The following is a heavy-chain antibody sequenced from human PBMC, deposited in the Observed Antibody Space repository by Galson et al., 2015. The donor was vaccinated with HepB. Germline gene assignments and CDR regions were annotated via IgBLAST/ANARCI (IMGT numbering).Heavy chain of an antibody. CDR1: GGSISSGGYY. CDR2: IYYSGST. V-gene: IGHV4-31*03. D-gene: IGHD1-1*01. J-gene: IGHJ4*02. CDR3: ARGPWRPNFDY. Sequence: TLSLTCTVSGGSISSGGYYWSWIRQHPGKGLEWIGYIYYSGSTYYNPSLKSRVTISVDTSKNQFSLKLSSVTAADTAVYYCARGPWRPNFDYWGQGTLVTVSS.